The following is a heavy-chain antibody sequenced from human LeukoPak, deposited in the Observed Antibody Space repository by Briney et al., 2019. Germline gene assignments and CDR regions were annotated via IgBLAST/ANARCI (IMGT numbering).Heavy chain of an antibody. D-gene: IGHD6-19*01. J-gene: IGHJ4*02. Sequence: PSETLSLTCTVSGGSISSSSYSWGWIRQPPGKGLEWIGNIYYSGSTYYNPSLKSRVTMSVDTSKNQFSLKLRSVTAADTAVYYCARWARDSSGWYVGYFDYWGQGTLVTVSS. V-gene: IGHV4-39*07. CDR1: GGSISSSSYS. CDR2: IYYSGST. CDR3: ARWARDSSGWYVGYFDY.